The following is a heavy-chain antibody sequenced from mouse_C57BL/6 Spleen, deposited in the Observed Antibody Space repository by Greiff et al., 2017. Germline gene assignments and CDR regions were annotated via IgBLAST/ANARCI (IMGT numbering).Heavy chain of an antibody. Sequence: VKLVESGPGLVAPSPSLSITCTVSGFSLTSYGVSWVRQPPGKGLEWLGVIWGDGSTNYHSALISRLSISKDNSKSQVFLKLNSLQTDDTATYYCAKPAGYDYDEGAWFAYWGQGTLVTVSA. CDR3: AKPAGYDYDEGAWFAY. CDR1: GFSLTSYG. V-gene: IGHV2-3*01. D-gene: IGHD2-4*01. CDR2: IWGDGST. J-gene: IGHJ3*01.